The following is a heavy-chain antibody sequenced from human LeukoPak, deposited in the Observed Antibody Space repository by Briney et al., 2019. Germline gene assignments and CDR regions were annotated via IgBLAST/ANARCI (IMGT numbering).Heavy chain of an antibody. J-gene: IGHJ5*02. CDR2: IYYTGNT. V-gene: IGHV4-59*08. Sequence: SETLSLTCTVSGGSISGYYWSWIRQPPGKGLEWIGFIYYTGNTNYNPSLKSRLTISVDTSKNQFSLKLTSVTAADTAVYYCARQVPDYNDGSGSPIWFDPWGQGSMVTVSS. D-gene: IGHD3-22*01. CDR1: GGSISGYY. CDR3: ARQVPDYNDGSGSPIWFDP.